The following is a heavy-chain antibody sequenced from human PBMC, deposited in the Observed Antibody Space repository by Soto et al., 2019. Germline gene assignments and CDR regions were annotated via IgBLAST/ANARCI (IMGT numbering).Heavy chain of an antibody. CDR2: ISGGSSYT. D-gene: IGHD3-3*01. CDR1: GFSFDDSY. J-gene: IGHJ4*02. Sequence: QVQLVESGGGLVKPGGSLRLACAASGFSFDDSYMSWIRQAPGKGLEWLSYISGGSSYTNYADSVKGRFTISRDNAKRSLYLEMNSLRADDTAGYYCAKTIVAASGYYFDHWGQGNLVTVSS. V-gene: IGHV3-11*06. CDR3: AKTIVAASGYYFDH.